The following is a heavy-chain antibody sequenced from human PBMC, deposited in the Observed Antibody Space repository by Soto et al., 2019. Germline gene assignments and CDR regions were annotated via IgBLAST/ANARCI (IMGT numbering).Heavy chain of an antibody. CDR1: GYSISSGYY. V-gene: IGHV4-38-2*01. CDR3: ARGVTGTLDY. CDR2: VYYNGIT. Sequence: PSETLSLTCAVSGYSISSGYYWNWIRQSPGKGLEWIGCVYYNGITFTNPSLKSRVTMTVDTSKNHFSLRLTSVTAADAATYFCARGVTGTLDYWGQGTLVTVSS. D-gene: IGHD1-1*01. J-gene: IGHJ4*02.